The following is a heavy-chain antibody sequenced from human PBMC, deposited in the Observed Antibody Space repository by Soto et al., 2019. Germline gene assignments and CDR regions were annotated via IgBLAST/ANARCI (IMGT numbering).Heavy chain of an antibody. J-gene: IGHJ6*02. CDR3: ARGPGSARFGEYYYYYGMDV. CDR1: GGSISSSSYY. D-gene: IGHD3-10*02. V-gene: IGHV4-39*07. CDR2: IYYSGST. Sequence: SETLSLTCTVSGGSISSSSYYWGWIRQPPGKGLEWIGSIYYSGSTYYNPSLKSRFTISVDTSKNQFSLKLSPVTAADTAVYYCARGPGSARFGEYYYYYGMDVWGQGTPVTVSS.